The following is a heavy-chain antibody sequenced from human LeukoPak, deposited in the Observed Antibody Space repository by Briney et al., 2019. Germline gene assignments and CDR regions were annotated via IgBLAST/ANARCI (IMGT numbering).Heavy chain of an antibody. J-gene: IGHJ2*01. Sequence: PSETLSLTCTVSGGSVSSSYYWGWIRQTPGKGLEWIGTISYSGSTYYNPSLKSRVTISVDTSKTQFSLKLSSVTAADTAVYYCARHLGYSYDSSGGWYFDLWGRGTLVTVSS. CDR3: ARHLGYSYDSSGGWYFDL. V-gene: IGHV4-39*01. CDR2: ISYSGST. D-gene: IGHD3-22*01. CDR1: GGSVSSSYY.